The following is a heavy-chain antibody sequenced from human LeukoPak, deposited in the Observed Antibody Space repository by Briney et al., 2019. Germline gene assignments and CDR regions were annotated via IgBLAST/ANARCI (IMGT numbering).Heavy chain of an antibody. J-gene: IGHJ4*02. Sequence: PSETLSLTCTVSSASISTYYWSWIRQPPGKGLEWIGEINHSGSTNYNPSLKSRVTISVDTSKNQFSLKLSSVTAADTAVYYCARRYFDWLLRSYYFDYWGQGTLVTVSS. CDR2: INHSGST. V-gene: IGHV4-34*01. CDR3: ARRYFDWLLRSYYFDY. CDR1: SASISTYY. D-gene: IGHD3-9*01.